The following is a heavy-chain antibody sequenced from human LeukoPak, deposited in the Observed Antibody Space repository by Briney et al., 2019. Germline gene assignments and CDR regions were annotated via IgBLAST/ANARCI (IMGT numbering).Heavy chain of an antibody. CDR3: ARIHMTTEH. J-gene: IGHJ1*01. CDR2: IYYSGST. D-gene: IGHD4-17*01. Sequence: SETLSLTCTVSGGSISSYFWSWIRQPPGKGLEWIGYIYYSGSTNYNPSLKSRVTISVDTSKNQFSLKLNSVTAADTAVYYCARIHMTTEHWGQGTLVTVSS. V-gene: IGHV4-59*01. CDR1: GGSISSYF.